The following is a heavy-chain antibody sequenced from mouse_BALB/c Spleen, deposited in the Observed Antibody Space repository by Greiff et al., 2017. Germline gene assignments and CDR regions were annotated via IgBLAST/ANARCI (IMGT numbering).Heavy chain of an antibody. V-gene: IGHV1-80*01. CDR3: ARGGNGYPSMDY. J-gene: IGHJ4*01. D-gene: IGHD1-2*01. Sequence: VQLVESGAELVRPGSSVKISCKASGYAFSSYWMNWVKQRPGQGLEWIGQIYPGDGDTNYNGKFKGKATLTADKSSSTAYMQLSSLTSEDSAVYFCARGGNGYPSMDYWGQGTSVTVSS. CDR2: IYPGDGDT. CDR1: GYAFSSYW.